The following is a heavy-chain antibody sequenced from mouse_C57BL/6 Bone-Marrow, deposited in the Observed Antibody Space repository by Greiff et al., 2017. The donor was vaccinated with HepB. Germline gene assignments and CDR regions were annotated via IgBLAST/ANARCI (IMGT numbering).Heavy chain of an antibody. Sequence: QLVESGGDLVKPGGSLKLSCAASGFTFSSYGMSWVRQTPDKRLEWVATISSGGSYTYYPDSVKGRFTISRDNAKNTLYLQMSSLKSEDTAMYYCASPICYYGSSYLYWYFDVWGTGTTVTVSS. CDR2: ISSGGSYT. CDR3: ASPICYYGSSYLYWYFDV. CDR1: GFTFSSYG. J-gene: IGHJ1*03. V-gene: IGHV5-6*01. D-gene: IGHD1-1*01.